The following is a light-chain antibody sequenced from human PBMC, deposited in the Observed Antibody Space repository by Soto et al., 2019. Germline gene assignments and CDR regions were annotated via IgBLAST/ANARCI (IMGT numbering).Light chain of an antibody. J-gene: IGKJ2*01. CDR2: GAS. V-gene: IGKV1-39*01. CDR3: QQSYHTFRT. CDR1: QSISMY. Sequence: DIQMTQSPSSLSASVGDRVTITCRASQSISMYLTWYQQKPGKAPNLLIYGASTLQRGVPSRFSGSGSGTDFTLTINSLQPEDFATYYCQQSYHTFRTFGQGTKLEIK.